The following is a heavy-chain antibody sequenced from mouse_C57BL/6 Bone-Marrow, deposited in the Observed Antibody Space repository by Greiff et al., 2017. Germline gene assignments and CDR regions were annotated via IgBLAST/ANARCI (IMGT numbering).Heavy chain of an antibody. V-gene: IGHV1-80*01. CDR1: GYAFSSYW. CDR3: AREKIYCAMGY. Sequence: QVQLQQSGAELVKPGASVKISCKASGYAFSSYWMNWVKQRPGKGLEWIGQIYPGDGDTNYNGKFKGKATLTADKSSSTAYMQLSSLASEGSAVYFCAREKIYCAMGYWRQGTSVTVSS. J-gene: IGHJ4*01. CDR2: IYPGDGDT.